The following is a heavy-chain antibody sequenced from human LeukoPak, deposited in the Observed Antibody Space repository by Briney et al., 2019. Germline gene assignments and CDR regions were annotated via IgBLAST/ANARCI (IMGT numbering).Heavy chain of an antibody. Sequence: PSETLSLTCAVYGGSFSGYYWSWIRQPPGKGLEWIGEINHGGSTNYNPSLKSRVTISVDTSKNQFSLKLSSVTAADTAVYYCARGKSDYGDYGYYYGMDVWGQGTTVTVSS. CDR1: GGSFSGYY. CDR2: INHGGST. V-gene: IGHV4-34*01. J-gene: IGHJ6*02. CDR3: ARGKSDYGDYGYYYGMDV. D-gene: IGHD4-17*01.